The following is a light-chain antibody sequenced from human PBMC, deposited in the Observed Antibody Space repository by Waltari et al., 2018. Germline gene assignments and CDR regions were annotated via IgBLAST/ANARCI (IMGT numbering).Light chain of an antibody. CDR2: DAS. Sequence: EVVLTQSPATLALSPGERATLSCRASQSVSSYLAWYQQKPCQAPRLLIYDASKRTTGIPARFTGSGSGTNFTLTISSLEPEDFAVYYCQQRSKWFTFGGGTKVEIK. V-gene: IGKV3-11*01. CDR1: QSVSSY. CDR3: QQRSKWFT. J-gene: IGKJ4*01.